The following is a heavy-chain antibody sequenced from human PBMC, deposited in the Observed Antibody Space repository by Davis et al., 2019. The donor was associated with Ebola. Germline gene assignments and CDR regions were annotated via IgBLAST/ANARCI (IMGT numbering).Heavy chain of an antibody. J-gene: IGHJ5*02. V-gene: IGHV5-51*01. D-gene: IGHD6-19*01. CDR2: IYPGDSDT. Sequence: QVSCKASGYSFTGYWTGWVRQLPGKGLEWMGIIYPGDSDTRYSPSFQGQVTISADKYISTAYLQWSSLKASDTAMYYCARRAWDRSGWGFDPWGQGTLVTVSS. CDR1: GYSFTGYW. CDR3: ARRAWDRSGWGFDP.